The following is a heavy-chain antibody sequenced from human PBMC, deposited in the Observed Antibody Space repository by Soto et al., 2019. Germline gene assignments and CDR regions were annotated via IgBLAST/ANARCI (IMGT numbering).Heavy chain of an antibody. CDR1: GGSMTNYY. J-gene: IGHJ4*02. Sequence: SETLSLTCTVSGGSMTNYYWSWIRQPPGKGLEWVGYIYYSGTTTYNPSLKSRVTISVDTSTNQFSLRVNSVTAADTAVYYCARLMDGGSSSGLLPFDYWGPGTLVTVSS. V-gene: IGHV4-59*08. CDR2: IYYSGTT. D-gene: IGHD6-6*01. CDR3: ARLMDGGSSSGLLPFDY.